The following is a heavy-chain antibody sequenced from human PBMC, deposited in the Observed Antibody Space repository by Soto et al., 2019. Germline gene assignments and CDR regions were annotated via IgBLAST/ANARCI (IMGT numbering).Heavy chain of an antibody. CDR2: IYHSGSP. CDR1: GGSISSGGYS. V-gene: IGHV4-30-2*01. J-gene: IGHJ3*02. CDR3: ARRYGSAFDI. D-gene: IGHD3-10*01. Sequence: PSETLSLTSAVSGGSISSGGYSWSWIRQPPGKGLEWIGYIYHSGSPYYNPSLKSRVTISVDRSKNQFSLKLSSVTAADTAVYYCARRYGSAFDIWGQGTMVTVSS.